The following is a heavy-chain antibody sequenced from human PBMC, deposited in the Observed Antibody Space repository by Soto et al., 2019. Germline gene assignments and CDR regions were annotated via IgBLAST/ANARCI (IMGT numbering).Heavy chain of an antibody. D-gene: IGHD6-19*01. CDR1: GGSISSSSYY. CDR2: IYYSGST. Sequence: SETLSLTCTVSGGSISSSSYYWGWIRQPPGKGLEWIGSIYYSGSTYYNPSLKSRVTISVDTSKNQFSLKLSSVTAADTAVYYCAREVAGTDKLDYWGQGTLVTVSS. CDR3: AREVAGTDKLDY. J-gene: IGHJ4*02. V-gene: IGHV4-39*02.